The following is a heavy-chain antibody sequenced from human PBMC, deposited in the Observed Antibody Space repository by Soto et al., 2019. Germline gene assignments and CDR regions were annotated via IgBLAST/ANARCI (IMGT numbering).Heavy chain of an antibody. Sequence: GASVKVSCKASGYTFTSYDINWVRQATGQGLEWMGWMNPNSGNTGYAQKFQGRVTMTRNTSISTAYMELSSLRFEDTAVYYCARGPKGLWFGELSNDYWGQGTLVTVSS. D-gene: IGHD3-10*01. CDR2: MNPNSGNT. V-gene: IGHV1-8*01. CDR1: GYTFTSYD. CDR3: ARGPKGLWFGELSNDY. J-gene: IGHJ4*02.